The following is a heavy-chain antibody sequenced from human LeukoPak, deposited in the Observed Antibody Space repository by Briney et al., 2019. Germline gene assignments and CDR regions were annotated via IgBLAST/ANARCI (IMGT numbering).Heavy chain of an antibody. CDR3: ASSTTYYDFWSGLS. CDR1: GGTFSSYA. Sequence: SVKVSCKASGGTFSSYAISWVRQAPGQGLEWMGGIIPIFGTANYAQKFQGRVTITTDESTSTAYMELSSLRSEDTAVYYCASSTTYYDFWSGLSWGQGTLVTVSS. V-gene: IGHV1-69*05. CDR2: IIPIFGTA. J-gene: IGHJ4*02. D-gene: IGHD3-3*01.